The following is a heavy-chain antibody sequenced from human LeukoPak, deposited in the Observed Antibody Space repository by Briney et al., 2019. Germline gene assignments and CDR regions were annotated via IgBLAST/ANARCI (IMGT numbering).Heavy chain of an antibody. D-gene: IGHD2-21*02. J-gene: IGHJ4*02. V-gene: IGHV3-30-3*01. Sequence: GGSLRLSCAASGFTFSSYAMHWVRQAPGKGLEWVAVISYDGSNKYYADSVKGRFTISRDNSKNTLYLQMNSLRAEDTAVYYCAKGLLFEAYFDYWGQGTLVTVSS. CDR3: AKGLLFEAYFDY. CDR2: ISYDGSNK. CDR1: GFTFSSYA.